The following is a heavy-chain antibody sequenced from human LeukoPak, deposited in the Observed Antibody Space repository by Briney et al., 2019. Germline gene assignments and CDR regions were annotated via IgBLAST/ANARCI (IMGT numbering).Heavy chain of an antibody. J-gene: IGHJ4*02. V-gene: IGHV3-11*05. CDR1: GFTFSDYY. Sequence: GGSLRLSCAASGFTFSDYYMSWIRQAPGKGLEWVSYISSSSSYTNYADSVKGRFTISRDNAKNSLYLQMNSLRAEDTAVYYCARDTDSSSFDYWGQGTLVTVSS. CDR2: ISSSSSYT. CDR3: ARDTDSSSFDY. D-gene: IGHD6-6*01.